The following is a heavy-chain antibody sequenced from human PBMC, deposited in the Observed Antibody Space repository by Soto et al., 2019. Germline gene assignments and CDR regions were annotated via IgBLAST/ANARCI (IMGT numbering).Heavy chain of an antibody. CDR2: IYYSGTP. J-gene: IGHJ3*02. Sequence: QLQLQESGPGLVKPSETLSLTCTVSGGSISSSSSYWGWIRQPPGKGPEWIGSIYYSGTPHYNPCLKRRVSISVDASRNQFARRLSAVTAADTAVYYCARRMTTVTTDAFDIWGQGTMVTVSS. CDR3: ARRMTTVTTDAFDI. D-gene: IGHD4-17*01. CDR1: GGSISSSSSY. V-gene: IGHV4-39*01.